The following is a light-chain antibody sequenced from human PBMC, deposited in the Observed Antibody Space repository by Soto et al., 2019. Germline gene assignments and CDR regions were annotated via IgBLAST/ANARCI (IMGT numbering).Light chain of an antibody. CDR1: SSDVGYYNY. CDR3: SSYTTTSTVV. Sequence: QSALTQPRSVSGSPGQSVTISCTGTSSDVGYYNYVSWYQQHPGKAPKLMIYDVSNRPSGVSNRFSGSKSGNTASLTISGLQAEDEADYYCSSYTTTSTVVFGGGTKVTVL. J-gene: IGLJ2*01. V-gene: IGLV2-14*01. CDR2: DVS.